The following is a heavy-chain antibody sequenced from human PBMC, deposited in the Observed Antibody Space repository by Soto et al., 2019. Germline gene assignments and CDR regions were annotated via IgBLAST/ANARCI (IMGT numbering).Heavy chain of an antibody. CDR1: VFTFSSYG. Sequence: WWSLRLSCSASVFTFSSYGMHWFRQAPGKGLEWVAVIWYDGSNKYYADSVKGRFTISRDNSKNTLYLQMNSLRAEDTAVYYCARDLKPYYYYYYGMDVWGQGTTVTVS. CDR3: ARDLKPYYYYYYGMDV. J-gene: IGHJ6*02. V-gene: IGHV3-33*01. CDR2: IWYDGSNK.